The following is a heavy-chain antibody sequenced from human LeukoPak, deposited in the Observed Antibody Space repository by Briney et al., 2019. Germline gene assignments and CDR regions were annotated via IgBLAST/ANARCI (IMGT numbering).Heavy chain of an antibody. CDR1: GFTFSSYA. Sequence: GRSLRLSCAASGFTFSSYAMRWVRQAPGKGLEWVAVISYDGSNKYYADSVKGRFTISRDNSKNTLYLQMNSLRAEDTAVYYCAREGIAVAGTMDYWGQGTLVTVSS. CDR2: ISYDGSNK. CDR3: AREGIAVAGTMDY. J-gene: IGHJ4*02. V-gene: IGHV3-30-3*01. D-gene: IGHD6-19*01.